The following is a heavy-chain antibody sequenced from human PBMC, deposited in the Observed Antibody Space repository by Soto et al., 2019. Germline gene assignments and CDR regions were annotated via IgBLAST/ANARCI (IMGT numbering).Heavy chain of an antibody. D-gene: IGHD7-27*01. V-gene: IGHV4-30-4*01. CDR1: GDSISNLDYF. J-gene: IGHJ5*02. CDR2: IYKSATT. Sequence: SETLSLTCSVSGDSISNLDYFWAWIRQPPGQALEYIGYIYKSATTYYNPSFESRVAISVDTSKSQFSLNVTSVTAADTAVYFCARGRYCLTGRCFPNWFDTWGQGALVTVSS. CDR3: ARGRYCLTGRCFPNWFDT.